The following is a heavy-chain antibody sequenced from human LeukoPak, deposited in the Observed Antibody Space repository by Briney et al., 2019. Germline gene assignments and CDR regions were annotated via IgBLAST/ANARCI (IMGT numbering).Heavy chain of an antibody. CDR2: INPNSGGT. V-gene: IGHV1-2*02. CDR3: ARDRRLRWSNYYYYYMDV. Sequence: GASVKVSCKASGYTFTGHYMHWVRQAPGQGLEWMGWINPNSGGTNYAQKFQGRVTMTRDTSISTAYMELSRLRSDDTAVYYCARDRRLRWSNYYYYYMDVWGKGTTVTVSS. CDR1: GYTFTGHY. J-gene: IGHJ6*03. D-gene: IGHD4-23*01.